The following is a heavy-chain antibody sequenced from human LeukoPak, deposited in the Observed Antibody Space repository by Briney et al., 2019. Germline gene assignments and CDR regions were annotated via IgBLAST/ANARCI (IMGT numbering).Heavy chain of an antibody. CDR2: ISYDGSNK. CDR1: GFTFSSYG. Sequence: QSGGSLRLSCAASGFTFSSYGMHWVRQAPGKGLEWVAVISYDGSNKYHADFVKGRFTISRDNSKNTLYLQMNSLRAEDTAVYYCAKDISDSSGWFYYYGMDVWGQGTTVTVSS. CDR3: AKDISDSSGWFYYYGMDV. D-gene: IGHD6-19*01. J-gene: IGHJ6*02. V-gene: IGHV3-30*18.